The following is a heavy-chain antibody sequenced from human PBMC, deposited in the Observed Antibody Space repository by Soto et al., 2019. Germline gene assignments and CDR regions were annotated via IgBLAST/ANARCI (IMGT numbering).Heavy chain of an antibody. D-gene: IGHD2-2*01. Sequence: ASVKVSCKASGYTFTSYGISWVRQAPGQGLEWMGWISAYNGNTNYAQKLQGRVTMTTDTSTSTAYMELRSLRSDDTAVYYCARGYCSSTSCFGRVHYYYYYMDVWGKGTTVTVSS. J-gene: IGHJ6*03. CDR1: GYTFTSYG. V-gene: IGHV1-18*01. CDR3: ARGYCSSTSCFGRVHYYYYYMDV. CDR2: ISAYNGNT.